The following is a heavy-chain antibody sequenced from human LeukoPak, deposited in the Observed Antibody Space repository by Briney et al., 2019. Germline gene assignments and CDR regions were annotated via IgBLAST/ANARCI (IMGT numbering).Heavy chain of an antibody. J-gene: IGHJ4*02. Sequence: PGGSLRLSCAAPGFSFTTYWMSWVRQAPGKGLEWVANIRQDGTEKYYVDSVKGRFTISRDNAKNSLYLQMNSLRVEDTAVYYCAKLAKYFYGSETYYFFEHWGQGTPVTASS. CDR3: AKLAKYFYGSETYYFFEH. D-gene: IGHD3-10*01. V-gene: IGHV3-7*01. CDR2: IRQDGTEK. CDR1: GFSFTTYW.